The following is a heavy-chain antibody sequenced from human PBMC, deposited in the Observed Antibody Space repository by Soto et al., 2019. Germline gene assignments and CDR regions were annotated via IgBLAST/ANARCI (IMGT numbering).Heavy chain of an antibody. V-gene: IGHV4-59*08. Sequence: SETLSLTCTVSGGSISSYYWSWIRQPPGKGLEWIGSIYYGGSTNYNPSLKSRVTISVDTSKNQFSLKLSSVTAADTAVYYCASPKIAFYNWFDPWGQGTPVTVSS. D-gene: IGHD3-3*02. CDR3: ASPKIAFYNWFDP. J-gene: IGHJ5*02. CDR2: IYYGGST. CDR1: GGSISSYY.